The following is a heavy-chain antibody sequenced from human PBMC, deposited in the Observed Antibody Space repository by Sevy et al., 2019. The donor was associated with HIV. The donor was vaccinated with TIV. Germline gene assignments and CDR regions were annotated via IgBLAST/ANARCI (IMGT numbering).Heavy chain of an antibody. Sequence: GGSLRLSCVVSGFSVSSNYMSWVRQAPGKGLEWVSNIYSDGRAYYADPVRGRFTISRDTSKNTVYLEMKSLRAEDTAVYYCTREDIVLGEDNYYGMDVWGHGTTVTVSS. J-gene: IGHJ6*02. D-gene: IGHD2-15*01. CDR2: IYSDGRA. CDR1: GFSVSSNY. V-gene: IGHV3-53*01. CDR3: TREDIVLGEDNYYGMDV.